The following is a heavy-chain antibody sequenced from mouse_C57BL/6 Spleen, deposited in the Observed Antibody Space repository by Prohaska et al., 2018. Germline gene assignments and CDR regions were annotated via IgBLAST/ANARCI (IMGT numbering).Heavy chain of an antibody. CDR3: ARDGSSYVGYAMDY. V-gene: IGHV1-52*01. D-gene: IGHD1-1*01. CDR2: IDPSDSET. J-gene: IGHJ4*01. CDR1: GYTFTSYW. Sequence: GYTFTSYWMHWVKQRPIQGLEWIGNIDPSDSETHYNQKFKDKATLTVDKSPSTAYMQLSSLTSEDSAVYYCARDGSSYVGYAMDYWGQGTSVTVSS.